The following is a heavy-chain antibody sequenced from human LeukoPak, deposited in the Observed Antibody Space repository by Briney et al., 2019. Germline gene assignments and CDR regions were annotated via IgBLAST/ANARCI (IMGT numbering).Heavy chain of an antibody. CDR3: ATARGYSGYDY. V-gene: IGHV1-3*01. D-gene: IGHD5-12*01. Sequence: ASVTVSCKASGYTFTSYATHWVRQAPGQRLEWMGWINAGNGNTKYSQKFQGRVTITRDTSASTAYMELSSLRSEDTAVYYCATARGYSGYDYWGQGTLVTVSS. J-gene: IGHJ4*02. CDR1: GYTFTSYA. CDR2: INAGNGNT.